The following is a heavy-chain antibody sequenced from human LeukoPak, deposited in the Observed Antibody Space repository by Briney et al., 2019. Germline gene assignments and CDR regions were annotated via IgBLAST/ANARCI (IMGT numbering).Heavy chain of an antibody. D-gene: IGHD6-19*01. J-gene: IGHJ4*02. CDR1: GGSISSYY. CDR2: IYYSGST. V-gene: IGHV4-59*01. CDR3: ARDGIAVTGTGGYFDY. Sequence: SETLSLTCTVSGGSISSYYWSWIRQPPGKGLEWIGYIYYSGSTNHNPSLKSRVTISVDTSKNQFSLKLSSVTAADTAVYYCARDGIAVTGTGGYFDYWGQGTLVTVSS.